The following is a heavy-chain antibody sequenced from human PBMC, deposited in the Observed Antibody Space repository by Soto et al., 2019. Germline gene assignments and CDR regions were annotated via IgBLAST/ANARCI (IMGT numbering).Heavy chain of an antibody. CDR1: GGSFSGYY. CDR3: ARYSSSWYVDY. V-gene: IGHV4-34*01. J-gene: IGHJ4*02. D-gene: IGHD6-13*01. CDR2: INHSGST. Sequence: TSETLSLTCAVYGGSFSGYYWSWIRQPPGKGLEWIGEINHSGSTNYNPSLKSRVTISVDTSKNQFSLKLSSVTAADTAVYYCARYSSSWYVDYWGEGTLVTVSS.